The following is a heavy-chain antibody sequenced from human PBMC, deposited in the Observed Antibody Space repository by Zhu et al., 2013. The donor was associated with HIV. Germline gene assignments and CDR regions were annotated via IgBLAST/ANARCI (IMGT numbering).Heavy chain of an antibody. CDR2: MNPDNGNT. J-gene: IGHJ4*02. V-gene: IGHV1-8*01. D-gene: IGHD3-10*01. Sequence: QVQLVQSGAEAKKPGASVKVSCKASGYTFSDYDITWVRQASGQGLEWMGWMNPDNGNTGYAQKFQGRITMTRKASITTAYMELSSLRSEDTAVYYCVRGEYYYGSGTPFDYWGQGTLVTVSS. CDR1: GYTFSDYD. CDR3: VRGEYYYGSGTPFDY.